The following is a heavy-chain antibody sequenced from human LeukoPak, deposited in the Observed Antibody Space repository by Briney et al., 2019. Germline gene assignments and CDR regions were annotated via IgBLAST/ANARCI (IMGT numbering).Heavy chain of an antibody. CDR3: ATLGTRYYDSSGYHWGLLDY. Sequence: GGSLRLSCAASEFSVGSNYMTWVRQAPGKGLEWVSLIYSGGSTCYADSVKGRFTISRDNSKNTLYLQMNTLRAEDKAVYYCATLGTRYYDSSGYHWGLLDYWGQGTLVTVSS. CDR1: EFSVGSNY. D-gene: IGHD3-22*01. CDR2: IYSGGST. J-gene: IGHJ4*02. V-gene: IGHV3-66*04.